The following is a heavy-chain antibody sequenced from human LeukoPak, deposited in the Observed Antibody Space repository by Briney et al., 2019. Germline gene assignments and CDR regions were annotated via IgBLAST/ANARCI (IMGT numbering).Heavy chain of an antibody. D-gene: IGHD3-10*01. V-gene: IGHV1-8*01. CDR1: GYAFTNYD. Sequence: ASVKVSCKTSGYAFTNYDINWVRQAPGQGPEWMGWMHPDNGNTGYAQKFQGRVTMTRSTSITTAYMELRSLRSDDTAVYYCARGHGSAFDPWGQGTLVTVSS. CDR3: ARGHGSAFDP. CDR2: MHPDNGNT. J-gene: IGHJ5*02.